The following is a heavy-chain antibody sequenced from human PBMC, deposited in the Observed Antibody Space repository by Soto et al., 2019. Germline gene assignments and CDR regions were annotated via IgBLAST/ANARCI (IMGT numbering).Heavy chain of an antibody. J-gene: IGHJ4*02. CDR2: IHAGKGNT. D-gene: IGHD3-10*01. V-gene: IGHV1-3*01. CDR1: GYTFTSYA. CDR3: ARDEEF. Sequence: QVQLVQSGAEVKQPGASVIISCKTSGYTFTSYALHWVRQAPGQGLEWMGWIHAGKGNTKYSQKFQDRITLIRDTSATTAYMELRSLRFEDTAVYYCARDEEFWGQGTLVTVSS.